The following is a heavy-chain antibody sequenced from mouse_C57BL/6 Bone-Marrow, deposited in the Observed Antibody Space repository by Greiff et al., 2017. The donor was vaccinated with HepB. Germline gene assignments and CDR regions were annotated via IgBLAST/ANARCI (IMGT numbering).Heavy chain of an antibody. CDR1: GYTFTSYW. CDR3: ALGRHYAMDY. CDR2: INPSNGGT. J-gene: IGHJ4*01. Sequence: QVQLQQPGTELVKPGASVKLSCKASGYTFTSYWMHWVKQRPGQGLEWIGNINPSNGGTNYNEKFKSKATLTVDKSSSPAYMQRSSLTSEDAAVSYCALGRHYAMDYWGQGTSVTVSS. V-gene: IGHV1-53*01. D-gene: IGHD4-1*01.